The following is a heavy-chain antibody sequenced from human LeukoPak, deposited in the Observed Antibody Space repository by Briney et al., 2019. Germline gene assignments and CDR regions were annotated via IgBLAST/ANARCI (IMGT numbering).Heavy chain of an antibody. CDR2: IYTSGTI. CDR1: GGSISSYY. CDR3: ARHMVRGVKSFDL. Sequence: SETLSLTCTVSGGSISSYYWSWIRQPAGTALEGIGRIYTSGTITYNPSLKSRVTMSVDTSKNQFSLKLSSVTAADTAVYSCARHMVRGVKSFDLWGQGTLVTVSS. J-gene: IGHJ4*02. V-gene: IGHV4-4*07. D-gene: IGHD3-10*01.